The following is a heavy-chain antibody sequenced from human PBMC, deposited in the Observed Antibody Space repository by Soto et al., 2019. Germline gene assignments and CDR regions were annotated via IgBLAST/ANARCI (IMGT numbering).Heavy chain of an antibody. CDR2: IYYSGST. J-gene: IGHJ5*02. V-gene: IGHV4-30-4*01. Sequence: SETLSLTCTVSGGSISSGDYYWSWIRQPPGKGLEWIGYIYYSGSTYYNPSLKSRVTISVDTSKNQFSLKLSSVTAADTAVYYCARSNDNWFDPWGQGTLVTSPQ. CDR3: ARSNDNWFDP. CDR1: GGSISSGDYY.